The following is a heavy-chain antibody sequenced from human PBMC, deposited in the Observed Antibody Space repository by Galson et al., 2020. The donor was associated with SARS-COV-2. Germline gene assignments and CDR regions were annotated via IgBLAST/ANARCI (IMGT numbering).Heavy chain of an antibody. CDR1: GDSVSSKSAA. V-gene: IGHV6-1*01. Sequence: SQTLSLTCAISGDSVSSKSAAWNWIRQSPSRGLEWLGRTYYRPRWYNDSAVSMKSRITINQDTSKNHFSLQLNSVTPEDTAVYYCARDIQRWINDNHYYMDVWGKGTTVTVSS. J-gene: IGHJ6*03. CDR3: ARDIQRWINDNHYYMDV. CDR2: TYYRPRWYN. D-gene: IGHD5-18*01.